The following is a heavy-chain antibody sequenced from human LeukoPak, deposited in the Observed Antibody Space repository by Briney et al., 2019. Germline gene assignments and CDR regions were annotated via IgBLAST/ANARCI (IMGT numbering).Heavy chain of an antibody. V-gene: IGHV3-21*01. CDR1: GFTFSSYS. D-gene: IGHD3-22*01. CDR2: ISSSSSYI. Sequence: PGGSLTLSCAASGFTFSSYSMNWVRQAPGKGVEWVSSISSSSSYIYYADSVKGRFTISRDNAKNSLYLQMNSLRAEDTAVYYCARDRYYDSSGYFDAFDIWGQGTMVTVSS. J-gene: IGHJ3*02. CDR3: ARDRYYDSSGYFDAFDI.